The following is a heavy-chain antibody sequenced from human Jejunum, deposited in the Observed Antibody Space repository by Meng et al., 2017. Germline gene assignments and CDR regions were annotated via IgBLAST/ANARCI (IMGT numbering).Heavy chain of an antibody. J-gene: IGHJ4*02. CDR2: IYYSGST. CDR3: ARSISWYFDY. D-gene: IGHD6-19*01. V-gene: IGHV4-31*03. Sequence: QAEQRTAGADCGTPPHTRSLPCSFPAGSIPSGFYGGQTRQYPGKGLEWIGYIYYSGSTKYNPSLKSRVTISVDTSKNQFSLNLSSVTAADTAVYYCARSISWYFDYTGQGTLVTVSS. CDR1: AGSIPSGFY.